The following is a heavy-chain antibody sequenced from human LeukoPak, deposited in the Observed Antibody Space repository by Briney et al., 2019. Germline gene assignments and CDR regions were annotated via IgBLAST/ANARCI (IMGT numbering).Heavy chain of an antibody. Sequence: GGSLRLSCAASGFIFNKAWMNWVRQAPGKGPEWVGRIKSNNDSGTTDYASPVEGRFIISRDDSKNTIYLQMNRLIIDGTAIYYCTPVMVEDRGFWGQGTLVTVSS. D-gene: IGHD2-21*01. CDR1: GFIFNKAW. CDR2: IKSNNDSGTT. J-gene: IGHJ4*02. V-gene: IGHV3-15*01. CDR3: TPVMVEDRGF.